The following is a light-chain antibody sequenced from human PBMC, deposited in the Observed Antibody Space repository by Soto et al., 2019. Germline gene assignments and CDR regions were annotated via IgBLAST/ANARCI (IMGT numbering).Light chain of an antibody. CDR2: EGS. V-gene: IGLV2-23*01. J-gene: IGLJ2*01. CDR3: CSYAGSSTSVV. CDR1: SSDVGSYNL. Sequence: QSALTQPASVSGSPGQSITISCTGTSSDVGSYNLVSWYQQHPGKAPKLMIYEGSKRPSGVSNRFAGSKSGNTASLTIAGLPAEDEADYYCCSYAGSSTSVVVGGGTKLTVL.